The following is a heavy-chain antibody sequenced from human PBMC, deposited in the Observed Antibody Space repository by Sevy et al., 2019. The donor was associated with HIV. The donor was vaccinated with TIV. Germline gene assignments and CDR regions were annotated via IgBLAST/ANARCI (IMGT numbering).Heavy chain of an antibody. D-gene: IGHD3-9*01. CDR3: ARSLSYDILTGYYYYGMDV. Sequence: VKVSCKASGGTFSSYAISWVRQAPRQGLERMGGIIPIFGTANYAQKFQGRVTITADESTSTAYMELSSLRSEDTAVYYCARSLSYDILTGYYYYGMDVWGQGTTVTVSS. CDR2: IIPIFGTA. CDR1: GGTFSSYA. V-gene: IGHV1-69*13. J-gene: IGHJ6*02.